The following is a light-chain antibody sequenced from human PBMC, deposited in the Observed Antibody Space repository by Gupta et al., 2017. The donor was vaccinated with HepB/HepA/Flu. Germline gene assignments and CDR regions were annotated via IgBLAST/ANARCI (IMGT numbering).Light chain of an antibody. J-gene: IGKJ3*01. CDR3: QQDYSTHS. Sequence: DLVMTQPPDSLAVSLGERPTINCKSSHRLSDSSNSKKHLAWYQQKPGHPPKLLISWSSTRECGVPGRFSGSGSGTDFTLTSSSLQTEGVAVYYLQQDYSTHSFGHGTKVEI. V-gene: IGKV4-1*01. CDR1: HRLSDSSNSKKH. CDR2: WSS.